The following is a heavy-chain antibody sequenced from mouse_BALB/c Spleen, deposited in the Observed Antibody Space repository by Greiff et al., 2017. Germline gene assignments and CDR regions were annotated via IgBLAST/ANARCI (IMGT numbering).Heavy chain of an antibody. D-gene: IGHD2-1*01. Sequence: EVKVEESGGGLVKPGGSLKLSCAASGFTFSSYAMSWVRQTPEKRLEWVASISSGGSTYYPDSVKGRFTISRDNARNILYLQMSSLRSEDTAMYYCARCGNSYYAMDYWGQGTSVTVSS. CDR2: ISSGGST. CDR1: GFTFSSYA. CDR3: ARCGNSYYAMDY. V-gene: IGHV5-6-5*01. J-gene: IGHJ4*01.